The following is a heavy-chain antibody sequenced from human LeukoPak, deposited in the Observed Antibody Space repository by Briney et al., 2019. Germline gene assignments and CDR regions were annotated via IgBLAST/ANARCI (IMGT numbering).Heavy chain of an antibody. CDR2: INPSGGST. J-gene: IGHJ3*02. D-gene: IGHD5-24*01. Sequence: ASEKVSCKASGYTFTSYYMHWVRQAPGQGLEWMGIINPSGGSTSYAQKFQGRVTMTRNTSTSTVYMELSSLRSEDTAVYYCARKHLMGRDGYNRYAFDIWGQGTMVTVSS. CDR3: ARKHLMGRDGYNRYAFDI. V-gene: IGHV1-46*01. CDR1: GYTFTSYY.